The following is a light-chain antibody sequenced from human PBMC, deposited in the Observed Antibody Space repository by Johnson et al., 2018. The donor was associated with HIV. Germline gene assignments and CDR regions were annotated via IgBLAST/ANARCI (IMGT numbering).Light chain of an antibody. CDR2: DNN. Sequence: QPVLTQPPSVSAAPGQKVTISCSGSSSNIGNNYVSWYKQLPGTAPKLLIYDNNKRPSGIPDRFSGSKSGTSATLGITGLQTGDEADYYCGTGDSSLTSYVFGAGTKVTVL. CDR3: GTGDSSLTSYV. V-gene: IGLV1-51*01. J-gene: IGLJ1*01. CDR1: SSNIGNNY.